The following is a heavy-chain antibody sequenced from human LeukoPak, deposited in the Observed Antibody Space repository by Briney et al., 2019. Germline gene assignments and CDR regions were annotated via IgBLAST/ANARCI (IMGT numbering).Heavy chain of an antibody. V-gene: IGHV3-23*01. D-gene: IGHD4-17*01. CDR1: GFTFSSYA. Sequence: GGSLRLSCAASGFTFSSYAMSWVRQAPGKGLEWVSSISGSGGNTFYADSVKGRFTISRDNSKNTLYLQMNSPRAEDTAAYHCAKGRSEDGDGALNYWGQGTLVTVSS. J-gene: IGHJ4*02. CDR3: AKGRSEDGDGALNY. CDR2: ISGSGGNT.